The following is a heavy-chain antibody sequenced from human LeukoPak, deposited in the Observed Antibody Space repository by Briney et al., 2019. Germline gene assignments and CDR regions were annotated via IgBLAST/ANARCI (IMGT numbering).Heavy chain of an antibody. CDR1: GGSFSGYY. Sequence: SETLSLTCAVYGGSFSGYYWSWIRQPPGKGLEWIGEINHSGSTNYNPSLKSRVTISVDTSKNQFSLKLSSVTAADTAVYYCARGRASDYVWGSYRRGVVDYWHQGSLVTVSS. CDR3: ARGRASDYVWGSYRRGVVDY. J-gene: IGHJ4*02. V-gene: IGHV4-34*01. D-gene: IGHD3-16*02. CDR2: INHSGST.